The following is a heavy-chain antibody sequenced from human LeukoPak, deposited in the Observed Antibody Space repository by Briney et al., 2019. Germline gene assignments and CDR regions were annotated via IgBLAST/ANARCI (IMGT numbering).Heavy chain of an antibody. CDR1: GGSFSGYY. CDR3: ASGTNSTATH. D-gene: IGHD4-17*01. J-gene: IGHJ4*02. Sequence: SETLSLTCAVYGGSFSGYYWSWIRQPPGKGLEWIGEINHSGSTNYNPSLKSRVTISVDTSKNQFSLKLSSVTAADTAVYYCASGTNSTATHWGQGTLVTVSS. CDR2: INHSGST. V-gene: IGHV4-34*01.